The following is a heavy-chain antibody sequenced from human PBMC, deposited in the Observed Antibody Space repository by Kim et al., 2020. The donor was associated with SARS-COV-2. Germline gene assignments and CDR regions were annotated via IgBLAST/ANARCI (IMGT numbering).Heavy chain of an antibody. V-gene: IGHV1-18*01. Sequence: ASVKVSCKASGYTFTSYGISWVRQAPGQGLEWMGWISAYNGNTNYAQKLQGRVTMTTDTSRVTLTTDTSTSTAYMELRSLRSDDTAVYYCARDGPSTRWAFGMDVWGQGTTVTVSS. J-gene: IGHJ6*02. CDR2: ISAYNGNT. CDR1: GYTFTSYG. D-gene: IGHD2-2*01. CDR3: ARDGPSTRWAFGMDV.